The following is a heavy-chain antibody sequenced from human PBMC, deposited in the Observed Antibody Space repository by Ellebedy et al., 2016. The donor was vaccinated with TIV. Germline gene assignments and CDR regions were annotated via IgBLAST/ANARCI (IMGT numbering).Heavy chain of an antibody. CDR2: INAGNGNT. CDR1: GYTFTSYA. J-gene: IGHJ4*02. V-gene: IGHV1-3*01. D-gene: IGHD3-9*01. CDR3: ATDKGDFDWLLMD. Sequence: ASVKVSCKASGYTFTSYAMHWVRQAPGQRLEWMGWINAGNGNTKYSQKFQGRVTITRDTSASTAYMELSSLRSEDTAVYYCATDKGDFDWLLMDWGQGTLVTVSS.